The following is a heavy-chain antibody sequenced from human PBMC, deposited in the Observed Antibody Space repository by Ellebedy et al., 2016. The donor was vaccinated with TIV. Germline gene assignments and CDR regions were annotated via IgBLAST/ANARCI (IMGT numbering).Heavy chain of an antibody. CDR2: INPNSGGT. Sequence: AASVKVSCKTSGYIFNDHHLHWVRQAPGQGLEWKGWINPNSGGTKYASKFQGRVTMTRDTSITTAYMELSRLRSEDTAVYYCAREGNYYGSGISSWGQGTLFTVSS. D-gene: IGHD3-10*01. CDR1: GYIFNDHH. CDR3: AREGNYYGSGISS. J-gene: IGHJ5*02. V-gene: IGHV1-2*02.